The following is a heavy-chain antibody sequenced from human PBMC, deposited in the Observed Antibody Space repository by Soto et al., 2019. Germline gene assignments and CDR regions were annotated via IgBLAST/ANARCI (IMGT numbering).Heavy chain of an antibody. CDR2: ISGSGGST. CDR1: GFTFSSYA. Sequence: GGSLRLSCAASGFTFSSYAMSWVRQAPGKGLEWVSAISGSGGSTYYADSVKGRFTISRDNSKNTLYLQMNSLRAEDTAVYYCAKDQSSGQYYYYYGMDVWGQGTTVTVSS. D-gene: IGHD3-10*01. J-gene: IGHJ6*02. CDR3: AKDQSSGQYYYYYGMDV. V-gene: IGHV3-23*01.